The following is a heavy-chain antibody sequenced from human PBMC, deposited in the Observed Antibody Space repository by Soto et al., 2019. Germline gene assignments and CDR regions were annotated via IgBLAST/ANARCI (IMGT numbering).Heavy chain of an antibody. V-gene: IGHV4-34*01. J-gene: IGHJ6*02. Sequence: KTSETLSLTCAVYGGSFSGYYWSWIRQPPGKGLEWIGEINHSGSTNYNPSLKSRVTISVDTSKNQFSLKLSSVTAADTAVYYCAREYGDYVIGYYYYYGMDVWGQGTTVTVSS. CDR2: INHSGST. CDR1: GGSFSGYY. CDR3: AREYGDYVIGYYYYYGMDV. D-gene: IGHD4-17*01.